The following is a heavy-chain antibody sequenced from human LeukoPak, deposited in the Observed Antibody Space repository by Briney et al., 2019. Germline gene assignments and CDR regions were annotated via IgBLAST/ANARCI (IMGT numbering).Heavy chain of an antibody. V-gene: IGHV1-8*01. Sequence: ASVKVSCKASGYTFTNYDIDWVRQATGQGLEWMGWMNPNSGNRVYAQKFQGRVTMTRDISITTAYMELSSLRSDDTAVYYCVRAGTTVTIGFAPWGQGTPVTVSS. CDR2: MNPNSGNR. J-gene: IGHJ5*02. CDR3: VRAGTTVTIGFAP. D-gene: IGHD4-17*01. CDR1: GYTFTNYD.